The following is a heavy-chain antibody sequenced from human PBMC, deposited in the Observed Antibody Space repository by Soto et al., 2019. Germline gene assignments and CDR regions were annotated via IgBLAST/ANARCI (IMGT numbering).Heavy chain of an antibody. CDR2: IYTSGTT. D-gene: IGHD2-21*02. CDR1: AGSINGYY. J-gene: IGHJ5*01. Sequence: SETLSLTCTVFAGSINGYYWSWIRQPAGKGLEWIGRIYTSGTTNYNPSLKSRVTMSVDTSKDEFSLKLSSVTAADTGVYYCARGPYCGDNCYFDSWGQGTLVTVSS. CDR3: ARGPYCGDNCYFDS. V-gene: IGHV4-4*07.